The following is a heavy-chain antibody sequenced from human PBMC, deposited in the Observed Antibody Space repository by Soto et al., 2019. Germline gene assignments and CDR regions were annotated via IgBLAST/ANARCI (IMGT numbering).Heavy chain of an antibody. D-gene: IGHD3-22*01. V-gene: IGHV3-21*01. CDR1: GFTFSSYS. CDR2: ISSSSSYI. J-gene: IGHJ4*02. Sequence: GGSLRLSCAASGFTFSSYSMNWVRQAPGRGLEWVSSISSSSSYIYYAESVKGRFTISRDNAKNSLYLQMSSLRAEDTAVYYCARVRIRYDSSGYYYQNYFDYWGQGTLVTASS. CDR3: ARVRIRYDSSGYYYQNYFDY.